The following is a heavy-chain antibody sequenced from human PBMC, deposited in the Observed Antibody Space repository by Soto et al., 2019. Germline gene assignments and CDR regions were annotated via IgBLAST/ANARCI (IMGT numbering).Heavy chain of an antibody. Sequence: GGSLRLSCAASGFTFSTYPMHWVRQGPGTGLEYVAGISGNGGSTHYANSVKGRFTISRDNSKNTLYLQMNSLRAEDTAVYYCARDPPGLGSSSFDFWGQGTLVTVSS. CDR2: ISGNGGST. CDR1: GFTFSTYP. CDR3: ARDPPGLGSSSFDF. V-gene: IGHV3-64*01. J-gene: IGHJ4*02. D-gene: IGHD6-6*01.